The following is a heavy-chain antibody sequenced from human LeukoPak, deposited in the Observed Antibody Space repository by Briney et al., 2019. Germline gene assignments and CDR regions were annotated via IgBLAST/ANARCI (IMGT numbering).Heavy chain of an antibody. CDR1: GFTFSSYA. Sequence: GGSLRLSCAASGFTFSSYAMSWVRQAPGKGLEWVSVISGSGGSTYYADSVKGRFTISRDNSKNTLYLQMNSLRAEDTAVYYCAKDSKIVGATFRSYHYMDVWGKGTAVTVSS. V-gene: IGHV3-23*01. J-gene: IGHJ6*03. D-gene: IGHD1-26*01. CDR2: ISGSGGST. CDR3: AKDSKIVGATFRSYHYMDV.